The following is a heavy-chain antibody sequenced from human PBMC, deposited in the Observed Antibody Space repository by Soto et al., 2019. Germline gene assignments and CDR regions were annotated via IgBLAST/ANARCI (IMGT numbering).Heavy chain of an antibody. J-gene: IGHJ5*02. Sequence: SETLSLTCAVYGGSFSGYYWSWIRQPPGKGLEWIGEINHSGSTNYNPSLKSRVTISVDTSKNQFSLKLSSVTAADTAVYYCARGVVVTAHYWFDPGGQGTLDTVSS. V-gene: IGHV4-34*01. D-gene: IGHD2-21*02. CDR3: ARGVVVTAHYWFDP. CDR2: INHSGST. CDR1: GGSFSGYY.